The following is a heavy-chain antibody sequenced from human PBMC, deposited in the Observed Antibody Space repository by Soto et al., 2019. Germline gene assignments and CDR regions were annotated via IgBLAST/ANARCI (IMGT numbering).Heavy chain of an antibody. D-gene: IGHD6-6*01. CDR3: ARAPKVSGSAQTRPDF. CDR1: SGSLSGYY. Sequence: KSSETLSLTCSLYSGSLSGYYWSWIRQPPGKWLEWIGEISPSGTTNYSPSLKSRVSISVDTSKNQFSLNLTSLTAADTAVYYCARAPKVSGSAQTRPDFWGEGXLVTVHS. CDR2: ISPSGTT. J-gene: IGHJ4*02. V-gene: IGHV4-34*01.